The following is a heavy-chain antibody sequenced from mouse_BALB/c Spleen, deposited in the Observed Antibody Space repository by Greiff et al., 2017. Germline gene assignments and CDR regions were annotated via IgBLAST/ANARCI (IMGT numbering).Heavy chain of an antibody. V-gene: IGHV1S29*02. J-gene: IGHJ4*01. CDR1: GYTFTDYN. CDR3: ARSDYDGLYYAMDY. CDR2: IYPYNGGT. Sequence: EVKLVESGPELVKPGASVKISCKASGYTFTDYNMHWVKQSHGKSLEWIGYIYPYNGGTGYNQKFKSKATLTVDNSSSTAYMELRSLTSEDSAVYYCARSDYDGLYYAMDYWGQGTSVTVSS. D-gene: IGHD2-4*01.